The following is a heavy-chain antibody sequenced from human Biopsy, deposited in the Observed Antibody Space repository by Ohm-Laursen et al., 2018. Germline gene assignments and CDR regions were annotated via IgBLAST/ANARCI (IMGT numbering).Heavy chain of an antibody. J-gene: IGHJ6*02. V-gene: IGHV3-48*03. CDR1: GFIFNSHE. D-gene: IGHD2-21*01. CDR2: ITGSSSTI. CDR3: TRLAYYYYYGMDV. Sequence: SLRLSCTASGFIFNSHEMNWVRQAPGKALEWISYITGSSSTIYYADSVKGRFTISRDNAKNSLYLQMNSLRAEDTAVYYCTRLAYYYYYGMDVWGQGTTVTVSS.